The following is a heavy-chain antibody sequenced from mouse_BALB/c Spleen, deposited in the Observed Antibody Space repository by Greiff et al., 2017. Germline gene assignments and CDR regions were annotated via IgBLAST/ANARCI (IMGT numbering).Heavy chain of an antibody. Sequence: VQLQQPGAELVKPGASVKLSCKASGYTFTSYWMHWVKQRPGQGLEWIGEINPSNGRTNYNEKLKSKATLTVDKSSSTAYMQLSSLTSEDSAVYYGARGGTYDGDAMDYWGQGTSVTVSS. J-gene: IGHJ4*01. D-gene: IGHD2-12*01. V-gene: IGHV1S81*02. CDR1: GYTFTSYW. CDR3: ARGGTYDGDAMDY. CDR2: INPSNGRT.